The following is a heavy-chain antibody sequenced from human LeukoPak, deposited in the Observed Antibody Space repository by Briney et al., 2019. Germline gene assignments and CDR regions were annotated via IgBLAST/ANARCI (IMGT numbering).Heavy chain of an antibody. D-gene: IGHD6-19*01. CDR2: ISAYNGNT. CDR3: ARDLRSSGWGHDAFDI. V-gene: IGHV1-18*01. Sequence: ASVKVSCKASGGTFSSYAISWVRQAPGQGLEWMGWISAYNGNTNYAQKRQGRVTITTDTSTSTAYMELSRLRSDDTAVYYCARDLRSSGWGHDAFDIWGQGTMVTVSS. CDR1: GGTFSSYA. J-gene: IGHJ3*02.